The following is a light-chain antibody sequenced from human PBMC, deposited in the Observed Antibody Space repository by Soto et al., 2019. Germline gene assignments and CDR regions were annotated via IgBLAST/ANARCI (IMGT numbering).Light chain of an antibody. V-gene: IGKV3-15*01. J-gene: IGKJ1*01. CDR2: DAS. CDR1: QSVSSR. CDR3: QQYDNWPWT. Sequence: EEVMTQSPGTLSVSPGERVTLSCRASQSVSSRLVWYQRKPGQTPRLLIYDASTRATGMPGRFSGSGSGTEFTLTISSLQSEDFAVYYCQQYDNWPWTLGQGTKVDIK.